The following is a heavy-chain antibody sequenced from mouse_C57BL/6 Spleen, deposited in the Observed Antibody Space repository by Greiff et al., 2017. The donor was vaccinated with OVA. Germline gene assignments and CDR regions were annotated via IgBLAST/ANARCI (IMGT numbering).Heavy chain of an antibody. V-gene: IGHV5-4*01. CDR3: ARERYYDYPFAY. Sequence: EVQGVESGGGLVKPGGSLKLSCAASGFTFSSYAMSWVRQTPEKRLEWVATISDGGSYTYYPDNVKGRFTISRDNAKNNLYLQMSHLKSEDTAMYYCARERYYDYPFAYWGQGTLVTVSA. D-gene: IGHD2-4*01. CDR2: ISDGGSYT. CDR1: GFTFSSYA. J-gene: IGHJ3*01.